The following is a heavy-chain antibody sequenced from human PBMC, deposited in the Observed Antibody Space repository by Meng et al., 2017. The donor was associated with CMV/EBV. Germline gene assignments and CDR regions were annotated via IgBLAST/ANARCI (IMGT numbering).Heavy chain of an antibody. CDR1: GFSLSTSGVG. CDR2: IYWDDDK. CDR3: ARLYDSSGYYLGYFDY. J-gene: IGHJ4*02. D-gene: IGHD3-22*01. V-gene: IGHV2-5*02. Sequence: IPLKDSGLTLVKPTQTLTLACTFCGFSLSTSGVGVGWIRQPPGKALEWLALIYWDDDKRYSPSLKSRLTITKDTSKNQVVLTMTNMDPVDTATYYCARLYDSSGYYLGYFDYWGQGTLVTVSS.